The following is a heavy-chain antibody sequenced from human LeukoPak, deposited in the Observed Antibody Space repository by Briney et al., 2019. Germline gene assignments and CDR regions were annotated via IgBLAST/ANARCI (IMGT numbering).Heavy chain of an antibody. CDR3: ARQEDYYGSGSYNY. V-gene: IGHV4-59*08. J-gene: IGHJ4*02. CDR2: IYYSGST. D-gene: IGHD3-10*01. Sequence: PSETLSLTCTVSGGSISSYYWSWIRQPPGKGLEWIGYIYYSGSTNYNPSLKSRVTISVDTSKNQFSLKLSSVTAADTAVYYCARQEDYYGSGSYNYWGQGTLVTVSS. CDR1: GGSISSYY.